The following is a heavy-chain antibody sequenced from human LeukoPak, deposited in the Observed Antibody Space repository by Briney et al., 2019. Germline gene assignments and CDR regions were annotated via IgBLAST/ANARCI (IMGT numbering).Heavy chain of an antibody. CDR3: AREGSDWNYYYYMDV. CDR2: ISGSGGST. D-gene: IGHD6-19*01. Sequence: GGSLRLSCAASGFTVSSNYMSWVRQAPGKGLEWVSAISGSGGSTYYADSVKGRFTISRDNSKNTLYLQMNSLRAEDTAVYYCAREGSDWNYYYYMDVWGKGTTVTISS. CDR1: GFTVSSNY. J-gene: IGHJ6*03. V-gene: IGHV3-23*01.